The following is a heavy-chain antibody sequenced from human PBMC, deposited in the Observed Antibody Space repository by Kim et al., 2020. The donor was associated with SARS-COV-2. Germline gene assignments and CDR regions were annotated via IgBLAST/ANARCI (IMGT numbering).Heavy chain of an antibody. V-gene: IGHV3-66*01. J-gene: IGHJ5*02. Sequence: GGSLRLSCAASGFTVSSNYMSWVRQAPGKGLEWVSVIYSGGSTYYADSVKGRFTISRDNSKNTLYLQMNSLRAEDTAVYYCARGDSPAMVRGAPVWFDPWGQGTLVTVSS. CDR1: GFTVSSNY. D-gene: IGHD3-10*01. CDR2: IYSGGST. CDR3: ARGDSPAMVRGAPVWFDP.